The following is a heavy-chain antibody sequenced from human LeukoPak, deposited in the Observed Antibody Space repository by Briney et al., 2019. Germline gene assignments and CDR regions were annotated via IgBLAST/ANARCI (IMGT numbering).Heavy chain of an antibody. V-gene: IGHV3-23*01. CDR1: RFAFSGSA. Sequence: GESLRLSCAASRFAFSGSAMSWVRQAPGKGLEWVSFISGSGGSTYYADSVKGRFTISRDNSKNTLHLQMNSLRADDTAVYYCAKDLGITLFGVVTHPFDYWGQGTLVTVSS. D-gene: IGHD3-3*01. J-gene: IGHJ4*02. CDR2: ISGSGGST. CDR3: AKDLGITLFGVVTHPFDY.